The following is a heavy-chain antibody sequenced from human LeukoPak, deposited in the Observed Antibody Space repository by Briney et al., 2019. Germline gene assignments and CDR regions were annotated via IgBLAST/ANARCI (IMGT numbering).Heavy chain of an antibody. Sequence: ASMKVSCKASGYTFIDYYIHWVRQAPGQGLEWMGWINSNSGGINFLQKFLGRVTMARDTSISTVYMQRSRLRSDDTAVYYCARETRGSGFDYWGQGTLITVSS. CDR3: ARETRGSGFDY. V-gene: IGHV1-2*02. J-gene: IGHJ4*02. CDR2: INSNSGGI. D-gene: IGHD3-16*01. CDR1: GYTFIDYY.